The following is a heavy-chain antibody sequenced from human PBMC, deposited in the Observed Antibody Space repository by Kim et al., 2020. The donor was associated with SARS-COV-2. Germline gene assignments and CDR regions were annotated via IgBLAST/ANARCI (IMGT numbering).Heavy chain of an antibody. CDR2: WYT. D-gene: IGHD1-1*01. J-gene: IGHJ4*02. CDR3: ARSAGGIDY. Sequence: WYTDYVVSLKGRLSILEDTAKNRFSLQMSSITSEDTAVYYCARSAGGIDYWGQGTLVTVSS. V-gene: IGHV6-1*01.